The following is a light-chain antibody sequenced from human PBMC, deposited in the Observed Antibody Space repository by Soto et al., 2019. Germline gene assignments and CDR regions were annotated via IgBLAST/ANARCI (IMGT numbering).Light chain of an antibody. J-gene: IGLJ3*02. CDR2: EVS. Sequence: QSALTQPASMSGSPGQSITISCTGTSSDVGGYNYVSWYQHHPGKAPKLMIYEVSNRPSGVSNRFSGSKSGNTASLTISGLQAEDEADYYCSSYTSSRTRVFGGGTKVTVL. CDR1: SSDVGGYNY. V-gene: IGLV2-14*01. CDR3: SSYTSSRTRV.